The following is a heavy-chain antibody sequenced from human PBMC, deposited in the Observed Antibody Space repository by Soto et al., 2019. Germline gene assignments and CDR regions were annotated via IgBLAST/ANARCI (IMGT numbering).Heavy chain of an antibody. CDR1: GFTFSSYA. CDR3: AKGIFWSGYPFDY. V-gene: IGHV3-23*01. D-gene: IGHD3-3*01. CDR2: ISGSGGST. Sequence: PGGSLRLSCAASGFTFSSYAMIWVRQAPGKGLEWVSAISGSGGSTYYADSVKGRFTISRDNSKNTLYLQMNSLRAEDTAVYYCAKGIFWSGYPFDYWGQGTLVTVSS. J-gene: IGHJ4*02.